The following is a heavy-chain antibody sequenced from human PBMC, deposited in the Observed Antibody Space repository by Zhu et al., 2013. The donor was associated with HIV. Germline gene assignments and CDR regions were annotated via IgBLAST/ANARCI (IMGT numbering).Heavy chain of an antibody. D-gene: IGHD3-3*01. CDR1: GYTFSDYG. V-gene: IGHV1-18*01. J-gene: IGHJ4*02. CDR2: ISAYTGNT. CDR3: ARRPPEYTKFLFDY. Sequence: QVQLVQSGAEVKKPGASVKVSCKASGYTFSDYGFTWVRQAPGQGLEWVAWISAYTGNTASAQKFQGRVTMTTDTSTNTAYMELRSLRSDDTAVYFXARRPPEYTKFLFDYWGQGTLVTVSS.